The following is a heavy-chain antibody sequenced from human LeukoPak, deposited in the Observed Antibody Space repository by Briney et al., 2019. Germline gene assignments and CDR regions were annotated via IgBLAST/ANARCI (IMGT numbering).Heavy chain of an antibody. CDR1: GDSLSSNSAA. J-gene: IGHJ5*02. CDR2: TYYRPKMYK. D-gene: IGHD2-21*02. Sequence: SQTLSLTCAISGDSLSSNSAAWNWITQSPSRGLEWLGRTYYRPKMYKDYAVSVKSRITINPDTSKNQFSLQLNSVTPEDTAVYYCARGGSLAYCGGDCYQGWFDPWGQGTLVTVSS. V-gene: IGHV6-1*01. CDR3: ARGGSLAYCGGDCYQGWFDP.